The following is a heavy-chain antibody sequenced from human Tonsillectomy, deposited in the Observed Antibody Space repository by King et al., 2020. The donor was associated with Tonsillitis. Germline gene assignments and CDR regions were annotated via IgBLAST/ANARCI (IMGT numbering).Heavy chain of an antibody. CDR2: IYSNGAT. CDR1: GGSITSGTYF. V-gene: IGHV4-39*02. J-gene: IGHJ3*02. Sequence: QLQESGPGLVKPSETLSLSCTVSGGSITSGTYFWGWIRQPPGKGLEWIGNIYSNGATFYNPSLESRVTLSVDTSKNQLSLTLTSVTAADTAVYYCARGRGGTYYYDGFDIWGTGTKVTVSS. CDR3: ARGRGGTYYYDGFDI. D-gene: IGHD1-26*01.